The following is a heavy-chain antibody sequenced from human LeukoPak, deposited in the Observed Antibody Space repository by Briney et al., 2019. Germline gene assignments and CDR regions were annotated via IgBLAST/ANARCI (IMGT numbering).Heavy chain of an antibody. CDR3: VKGQRYYDSSGYYSIEYFQH. D-gene: IGHD3-22*01. Sequence: PGGSLRLSCSASGFTFSSYAMHWVRQAPGKGLEYVSAISSNGGSTYYADSVKGRFTISRDNSKNTLYLQMSSLRAEDTAVYCCVKGQRYYDSSGYYSIEYFQHWGQGTLVTVSS. CDR1: GFTFSSYA. J-gene: IGHJ1*01. V-gene: IGHV3-64D*09. CDR2: ISSNGGST.